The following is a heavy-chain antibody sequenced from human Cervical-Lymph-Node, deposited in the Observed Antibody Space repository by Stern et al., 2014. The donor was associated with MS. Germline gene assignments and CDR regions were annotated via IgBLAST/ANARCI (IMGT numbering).Heavy chain of an antibody. CDR1: GDTFNNFD. CDR3: ARHQGGVAAF. CDR2: ITPLFGTA. Sequence: EQLVQSGAEVKKPGSSVKVSCKASGDTFNNFDIGLVRQAPGQGPVWLGGITPLFGTANYAQRLQDRVTFTADESTSTTYMELSRLRSEDTAIYYCARHQGGVAAFWGQGTLVTVSS. D-gene: IGHD6-13*01. V-gene: IGHV1-69*01. J-gene: IGHJ4*02.